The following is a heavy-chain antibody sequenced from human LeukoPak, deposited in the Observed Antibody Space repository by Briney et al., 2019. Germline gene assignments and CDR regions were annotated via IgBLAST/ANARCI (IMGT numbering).Heavy chain of an antibody. CDR1: GYTLTELS. D-gene: IGHD1-26*01. Sequence: GASVKVSCKVSGYTLTELSMHWVRQAPGKGLEWMGGFDFEDGETTYAQKFQGRVTMTEDTPTDTAYMDLRRLRSEDTAVYYCATELPRGLLSYWGQGTLVTVSS. CDR3: ATELPRGLLSY. V-gene: IGHV1-24*01. J-gene: IGHJ4*02. CDR2: FDFEDGET.